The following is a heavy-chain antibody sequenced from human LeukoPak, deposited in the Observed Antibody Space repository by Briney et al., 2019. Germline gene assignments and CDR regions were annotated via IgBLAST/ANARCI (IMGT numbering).Heavy chain of an antibody. V-gene: IGHV3-21*01. CDR1: GFTFSSYS. Sequence: GGSLRLSCAASGFTFSSYSMNWVRQAPGKGLEWVSSISSSSSYIYYADSVKGRFTISRDNAKNSLYLQMDSLRAEDTAVYYCARDPGTVDAFDIWGQGTMVTVSS. J-gene: IGHJ3*02. CDR3: ARDPGTVDAFDI. CDR2: ISSSSSYI. D-gene: IGHD4-17*01.